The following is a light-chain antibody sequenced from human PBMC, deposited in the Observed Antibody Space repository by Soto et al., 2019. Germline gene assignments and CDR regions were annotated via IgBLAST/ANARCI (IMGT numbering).Light chain of an antibody. J-gene: IGLJ1*01. CDR1: SSDTGDYNY. Sequence: QSALTQPPSASGSPGQSVTISCSGTSSDTGDYNYVSWYQQHPGKAPKLMIYEVSKRPSGVPDRFSGSKSGNTASLTVSGLQAGDEADYYCSSYTSSSTRVFGTGTKVTVL. V-gene: IGLV2-8*01. CDR2: EVS. CDR3: SSYTSSSTRV.